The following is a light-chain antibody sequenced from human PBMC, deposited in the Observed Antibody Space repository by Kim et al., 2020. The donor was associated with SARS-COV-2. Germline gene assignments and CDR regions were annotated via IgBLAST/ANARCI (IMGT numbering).Light chain of an antibody. J-gene: IGLJ2*01. Sequence: SYELTQPPSVSVSPGQTASITCSGDKLGDKYACWYQQKPGQSPVLVIYQDSKRPSGIPERFSGSNSGNTATLTISGPQAMDEADYYCQAWASSTAEVVF. CDR1: KLGDKY. V-gene: IGLV3-1*01. CDR2: QDS. CDR3: QAWASSTAEVV.